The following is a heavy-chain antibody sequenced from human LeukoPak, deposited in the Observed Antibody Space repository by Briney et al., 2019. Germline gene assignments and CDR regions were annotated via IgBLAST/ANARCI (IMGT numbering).Heavy chain of an antibody. CDR1: GGSFSGYY. V-gene: IGHV4-34*01. CDR2: INHSGST. Sequence: SETLSLTCAVYGGSFSGYYWSWIRQPPGKGLEWIGEINHSGSTNYNPSLKSRVTISVDTSKNQFSLKLSSVTAADTAVYYCARGPTVLGFDYWGQGTLVTVSS. J-gene: IGHJ4*02. CDR3: ARGPTVLGFDY. D-gene: IGHD4-17*01.